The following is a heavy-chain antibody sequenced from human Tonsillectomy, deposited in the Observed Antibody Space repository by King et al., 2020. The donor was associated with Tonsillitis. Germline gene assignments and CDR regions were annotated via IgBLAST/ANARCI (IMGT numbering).Heavy chain of an antibody. V-gene: IGHV4-59*08. J-gene: IGHJ3*02. Sequence: QLQLQESGPGLVKPSETLSLTCTVSGGSISSYYWSWIRQPPGKGLEWIGYIYYSGSTNYNPPLKSRVTISVDTSKNQFSLKLSSVTAADTAVYYCARHHGARVGAFDIWGQGTMVTVSS. D-gene: IGHD1-26*01. CDR2: IYYSGST. CDR3: ARHHGARVGAFDI. CDR1: GGSISSYY.